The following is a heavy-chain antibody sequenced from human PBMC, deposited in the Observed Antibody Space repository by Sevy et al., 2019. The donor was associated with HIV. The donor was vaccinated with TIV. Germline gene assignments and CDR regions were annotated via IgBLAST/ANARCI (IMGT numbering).Heavy chain of an antibody. V-gene: IGHV3-33*01. J-gene: IGHJ4*02. D-gene: IGHD3-10*01. Sequence: GGSLRLSCVASGFTFSSYGMHWVRQAPGKGLEWVAVIWYDGSNKYYADSVKGRFTISRDNSKNTLYLQMNSLRAEDTAVYYCARVKYYYASGSYSPFDYWGQRTLVTVSS. CDR2: IWYDGSNK. CDR1: GFTFSSYG. CDR3: ARVKYYYASGSYSPFDY.